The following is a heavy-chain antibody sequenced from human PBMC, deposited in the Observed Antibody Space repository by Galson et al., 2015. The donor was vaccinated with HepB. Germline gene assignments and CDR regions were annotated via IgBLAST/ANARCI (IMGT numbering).Heavy chain of an antibody. CDR2: INAGNGNT. V-gene: IGHV1-3*01. CDR3: ARGGYSYGSRLASPNWFDP. Sequence: SVKVSWKASGYTFTSYAMHWVRQAPGQRLEWMGWINAGNGNTKYSQKFQGRVTITRDTSASTAYMELSSLRSEDTAVYYCARGGYSYGSRLASPNWFDPWGQGTLVTVSS. CDR1: GYTFTSYA. D-gene: IGHD5-18*01. J-gene: IGHJ5*02.